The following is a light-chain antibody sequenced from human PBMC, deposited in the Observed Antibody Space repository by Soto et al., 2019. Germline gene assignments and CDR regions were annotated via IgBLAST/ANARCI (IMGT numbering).Light chain of an antibody. V-gene: IGLV2-8*01. J-gene: IGLJ3*02. CDR2: EVI. CDR3: SSRVQTTSAVV. Sequence: QSALTPPPSASGSPGQSVTITCTGTSSDLGDFTYVSWYQQHPGQVPKLIIYEVITRRSGVPDRFTGSKSGNTASLTVSGLQADDEADYYCSSRVQTTSAVVFGGGTKVTVL. CDR1: SSDLGDFTY.